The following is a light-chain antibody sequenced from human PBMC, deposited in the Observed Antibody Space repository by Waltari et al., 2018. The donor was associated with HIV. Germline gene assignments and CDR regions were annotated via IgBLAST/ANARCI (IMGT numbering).Light chain of an antibody. CDR1: ALAKQY. J-gene: IGLJ2*01. Sequence: SYELTQLPSVSVSPGQTARITCSGDALAKQYAYWYPQKPGQAPVLMNSQDNERPSGTPERFSVSSSGTTVTLTISGVQAEDEADYYCQSADSGGTWDVVFGGGTKLTVL. CDR3: QSADSGGTWDVV. V-gene: IGLV3-25*03. CDR2: QDN.